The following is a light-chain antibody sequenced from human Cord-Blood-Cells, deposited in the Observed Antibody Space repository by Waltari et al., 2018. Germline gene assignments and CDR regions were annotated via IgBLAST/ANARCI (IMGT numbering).Light chain of an antibody. J-gene: IGKJ2*01. V-gene: IGKV1-5*03. CDR1: QSISSW. CDR3: QQYNSYST. CDR2: KAS. Sequence: DIQMTQSPSTLSASVGDRVPITSRASQSISSWLAWYQQKPGKAPKLLIYKASSLESGVPSRFSGSGSGTEFTLTISSLQPDDFATYYCQQYNSYSTFGQGTKLEIK.